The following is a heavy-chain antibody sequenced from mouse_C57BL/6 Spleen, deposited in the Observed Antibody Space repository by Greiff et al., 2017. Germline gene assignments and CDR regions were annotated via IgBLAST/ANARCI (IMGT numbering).Heavy chain of an antibody. CDR3: ARSGSNYYFDY. CDR2: IYPGSGST. CDR1: GYTFTSYW. J-gene: IGHJ2*01. Sequence: VQLQQPGAELVKPGASVKMSCKASGYTFTSYWITWVKQRPGQGLEWIGDIYPGSGSTNYNEKFKSKATLTVDKSSSTAYMQLSSLTSEDSAVYYCARSGSNYYFDYWGQGTTLTVSS. V-gene: IGHV1-55*01. D-gene: IGHD2-5*01.